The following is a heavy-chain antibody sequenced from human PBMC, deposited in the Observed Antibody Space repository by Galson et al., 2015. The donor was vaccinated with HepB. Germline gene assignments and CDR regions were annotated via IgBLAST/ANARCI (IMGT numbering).Heavy chain of an antibody. CDR2: ISSSSSYI. V-gene: IGHV3-21*01. CDR1: GFTFSSYS. Sequence: SLRLSCAASGFTFSSYSMNWVRQAPGKGLEWVSSISSSSSYIYYADSVKGRFTISRDNAKNSLYLQMNSLRAEDTAVYYCASEGDGYKVYYYYGMDVWGQGTTVTVSS. D-gene: IGHD5-24*01. J-gene: IGHJ6*02. CDR3: ASEGDGYKVYYYYGMDV.